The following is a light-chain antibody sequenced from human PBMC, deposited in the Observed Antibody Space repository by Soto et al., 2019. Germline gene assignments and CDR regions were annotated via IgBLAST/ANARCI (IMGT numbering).Light chain of an antibody. CDR1: SSDVGAYNY. Sequence: QSVLTQPPSASGSPGQSVTISCTGTSSDVGAYNYVYWYQQHPGKAPKLMIYEVNKRPSGVPDRFSGSRSGNTASLTVSGLEGEDDAYYYCSSDAGPSNLCVFGGGTKLTVL. CDR2: EVN. V-gene: IGLV2-8*01. J-gene: IGLJ3*02. CDR3: SSDAGPSNLCV.